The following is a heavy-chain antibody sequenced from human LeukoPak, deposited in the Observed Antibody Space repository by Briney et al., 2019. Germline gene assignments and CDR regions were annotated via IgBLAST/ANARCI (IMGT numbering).Heavy chain of an antibody. CDR3: AKGGDITATGSFFDY. CDR1: GFTFSSYG. V-gene: IGHV3-30*18. CDR2: ISHDGSNK. D-gene: IGHD6-13*01. Sequence: PGGSLRLSCAASGFTFSSYGMHWVRQAPGKGLEWVAVISHDGSNKYYGDSVKGRFTISRDTSKNTLYLQMNSLRAEDTAVYYCAKGGDITATGSFFDYWGQGTLVTVSS. J-gene: IGHJ4*02.